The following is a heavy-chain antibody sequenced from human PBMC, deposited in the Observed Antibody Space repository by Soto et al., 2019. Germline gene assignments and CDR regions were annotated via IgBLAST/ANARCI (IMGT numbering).Heavy chain of an antibody. J-gene: IGHJ4*02. V-gene: IGHV2-5*02. CDR3: AHRGYMYGNWDHGYFDY. CDR2: IYWDDDK. D-gene: IGHD7-27*01. Sequence: QITLKESGPTRVKPTQTLALTCTFSGFSLTTSGVGVDWIRKTPGKALEWLAVIYWDDDKRYNPSLKNRLTITKDTSKNQVVLIMADMDPVDTGTYFCAHRGYMYGNWDHGYFDYWGQGTLVTVSS. CDR1: GFSLTTSGVG.